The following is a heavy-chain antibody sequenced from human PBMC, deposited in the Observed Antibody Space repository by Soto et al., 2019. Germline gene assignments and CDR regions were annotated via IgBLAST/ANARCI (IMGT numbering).Heavy chain of an antibody. CDR2: ISAYNGIT. J-gene: IGHJ5*02. Sequence: ASVKVSCKASGYTFTSSGITWVRQAPGQGLEWMGWISAYNGITYYAQSLQDRVTMTTDTPTNTAYMEVRSLRSDDTAVYYCARGPSRRYPGAVSVNWFDPWGQGTMVTVSS. CDR1: GYTFTSSG. V-gene: IGHV1-18*01. D-gene: IGHD6-19*01. CDR3: ARGPSRRYPGAVSVNWFDP.